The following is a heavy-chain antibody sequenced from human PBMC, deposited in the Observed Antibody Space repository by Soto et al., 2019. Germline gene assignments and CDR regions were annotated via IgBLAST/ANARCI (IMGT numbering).Heavy chain of an antibody. CDR1: GGSISSYY. CDR2: IYYSGST. V-gene: IGHV4-59*01. CDR3: ARDSPHIAAGFDP. Sequence: SETLSLTCTVSGGSISSYYWSWIRQPPGKGLEWIGYIYYSGSTNYNPSLKSRVTISVDTSKNQFSLKLSSVTAADTAVYYCARDSPHIAAGFDPWGQGTLVTVSS. J-gene: IGHJ5*02. D-gene: IGHD6-13*01.